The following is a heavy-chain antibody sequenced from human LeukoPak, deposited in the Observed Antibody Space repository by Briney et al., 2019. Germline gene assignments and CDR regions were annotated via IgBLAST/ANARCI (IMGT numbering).Heavy chain of an antibody. CDR1: GGSISTYY. CDR2: IYYSGST. D-gene: IGHD2-2*01. CDR3: AREPYCSSSSCTSV. Sequence: TSSETLSLTCTVSGGSISTYYWSWIRQPPGKGLEWIGNIYYSGSTNYNPSLKSRVTISVDTSKNQFSLELTSVTAADTAVYYCAREPYCSSSSCTSVWGQGTLVTVSS. V-gene: IGHV4-59*01. J-gene: IGHJ4*02.